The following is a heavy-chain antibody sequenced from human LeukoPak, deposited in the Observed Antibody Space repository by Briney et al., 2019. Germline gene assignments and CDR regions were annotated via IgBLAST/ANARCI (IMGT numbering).Heavy chain of an antibody. CDR3: ARGPWALGQSWFDP. Sequence: SETLSLTCTVSGYSISSGYYWGWIRQPPGKGLEWIGSIYHSGSTYYNPSLKSRVTISVDTSKNQFSLKLTSVTAADTAVYYCARGPWALGQSWFDPWGQGTLVTVSS. V-gene: IGHV4-38-2*02. J-gene: IGHJ5*02. CDR2: IYHSGST. D-gene: IGHD3-10*01. CDR1: GYSISSGYY.